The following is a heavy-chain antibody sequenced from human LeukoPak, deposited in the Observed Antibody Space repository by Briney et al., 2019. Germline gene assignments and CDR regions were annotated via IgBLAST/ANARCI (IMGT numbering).Heavy chain of an antibody. V-gene: IGHV1-2*02. CDR3: ARAKVGYYYGSGSYYPLDY. CDR1: GYTFTGYY. J-gene: IGHJ4*02. D-gene: IGHD3-10*01. Sequence: ASVKVSCKASGYTFTGYYMHWVRQAPGQGLEWMGWINPNSGGTNYAQKFQGRVTMTRDTSISTAYMELSRLRSDDTAVYYCARAKVGYYYGSGSYYPLDYWGQGTLVTVSS. CDR2: INPNSGGT.